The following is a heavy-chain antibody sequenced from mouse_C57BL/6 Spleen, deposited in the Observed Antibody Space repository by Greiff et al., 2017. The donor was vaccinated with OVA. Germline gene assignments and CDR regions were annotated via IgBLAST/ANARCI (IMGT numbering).Heavy chain of an antibody. Sequence: EVQLQQSGPELVKPGASVKISCKASGYTFTDYYMNWVKQSHGKSLEWIGDINPNNGGTSYNQKFKGKATLTVDKSSSTAYMELRSLTSEDSAVYYCARRTAQATPDYWGQGTTLTVSS. CDR3: ARRTAQATPDY. J-gene: IGHJ2*01. V-gene: IGHV1-26*01. CDR1: GYTFTDYY. D-gene: IGHD3-2*02. CDR2: INPNNGGT.